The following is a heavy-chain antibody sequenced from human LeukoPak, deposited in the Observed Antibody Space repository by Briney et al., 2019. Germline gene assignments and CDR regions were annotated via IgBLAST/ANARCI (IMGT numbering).Heavy chain of an antibody. D-gene: IGHD4-17*01. J-gene: IGHJ4*02. CDR1: GGSLSSGGYY. Sequence: SQTLSLTCTVSGGSLSSGGYYWSWVRQHPERGLEGIGYIYYSGTAYYNPSLKSRVTMSVDTSKNQFSLKLDSVTAADTAVYYCARFSNDHGVKFDYWGQGTLVTVSS. CDR3: ARFSNDHGVKFDY. CDR2: IYYSGTA. V-gene: IGHV4-31*03.